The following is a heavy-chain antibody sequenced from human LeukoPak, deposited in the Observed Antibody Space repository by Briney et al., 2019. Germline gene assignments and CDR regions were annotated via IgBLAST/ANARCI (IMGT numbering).Heavy chain of an antibody. V-gene: IGHV1-2*02. J-gene: IGHJ4*02. CDR1: GYTFTSYG. CDR3: ARAHTGYNSGWYRY. CDR2: INPNSGGT. D-gene: IGHD6-19*01. Sequence: ASVKVSCKASGYTFTSYGISWVRQAPGQGLEWMGWINPNSGGTNYAQKFQGRVTMTRDTSISTAYMELSRLRSDDTAVYYCARAHTGYNSGWYRYWGQGTLVTVSS.